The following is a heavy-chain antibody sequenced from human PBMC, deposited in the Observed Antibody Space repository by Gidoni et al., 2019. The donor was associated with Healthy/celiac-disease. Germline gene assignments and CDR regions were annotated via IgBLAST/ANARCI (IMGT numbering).Heavy chain of an antibody. J-gene: IGHJ4*02. CDR3: ARDTGYFDY. V-gene: IGHV4-59*01. Sequence: QVQLQESGPGLVKPSETLSLTCTVPGGSISSYYWSWIRQPPGKGLGWIGYIYYSGSTNYTPSLKSRVTISVDTSKNQFSLKLSSVTPADTAVYYCARDTGYFDYWGQGTLVTVSS. D-gene: IGHD4-17*01. CDR1: GGSISSYY. CDR2: IYYSGST.